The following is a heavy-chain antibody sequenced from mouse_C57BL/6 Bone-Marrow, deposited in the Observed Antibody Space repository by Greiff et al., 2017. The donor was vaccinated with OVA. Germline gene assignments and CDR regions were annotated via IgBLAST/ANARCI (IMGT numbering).Heavy chain of an antibody. V-gene: IGHV2-5*01. CDR2: IWRGGST. CDR3: AKNDGRGEWYFDV. CDR1: GFSITSYG. Sequence: VRLMESGPGLVQPSQSLSITCTVSGFSITSYGVHWVRQSPGKGLEWLGVIWRGGSTDYNAAFMSRLSITKDNSKSQVFFKMNSLQADDTAIYYCAKNDGRGEWYFDVWGTGTTVTVSS. D-gene: IGHD1-1*01. J-gene: IGHJ1*03.